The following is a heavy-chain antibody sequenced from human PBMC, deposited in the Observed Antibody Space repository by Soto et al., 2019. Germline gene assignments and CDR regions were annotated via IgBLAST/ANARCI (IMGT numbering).Heavy chain of an antibody. CDR1: GGSISSDGSY. CDR3: ARDTGWGLDY. Sequence: QVQLQESGPGLVKPSQTLSLTCSVSGGSISSDGSYWSWIRQHPGKGLEWIGYIYHSGSTYSNPSLRSRVTISVDTSKNQFSLKVNSVTAADTAVYYWARDTGWGLDYWGQGTLVTVSS. J-gene: IGHJ4*02. V-gene: IGHV4-31*03. D-gene: IGHD6-19*01. CDR2: IYHSGST.